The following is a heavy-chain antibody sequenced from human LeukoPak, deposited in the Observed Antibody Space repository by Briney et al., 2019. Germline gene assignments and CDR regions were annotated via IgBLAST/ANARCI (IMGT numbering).Heavy chain of an antibody. D-gene: IGHD1/OR15-1a*01. CDR1: GFTFSSYW. CDR2: INSDGSST. V-gene: IGHV3-74*01. Sequence: PGGSLRLSCAASGFTFSSYWMHWVRQAPGKGLVWVSRINSDGSSTSSADSVKGRFTISRDNAKSTLYLQMNSLRAEDRAVYYCASAGFGLEHGGFDYWGQGTLVTVSS. J-gene: IGHJ4*02. CDR3: ASAGFGLEHGGFDY.